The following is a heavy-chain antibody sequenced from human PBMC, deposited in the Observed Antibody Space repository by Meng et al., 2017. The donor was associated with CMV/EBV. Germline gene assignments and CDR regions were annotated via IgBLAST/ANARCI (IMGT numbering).Heavy chain of an antibody. CDR2: INHSGST. CDR3: ARGPARLGYY. D-gene: IGHD6-6*01. Sequence: SQTPSLTCAVYGGSFSGYYWSWIRQPPGKGLEWIGEINHSGSTNYNPPLKSRVTISVDTSKNQFSLKLSSVTAADTAVYYCARGPARLGYYWGQGTLVTVSS. V-gene: IGHV4-34*01. J-gene: IGHJ4*02. CDR1: GGSFSGYY.